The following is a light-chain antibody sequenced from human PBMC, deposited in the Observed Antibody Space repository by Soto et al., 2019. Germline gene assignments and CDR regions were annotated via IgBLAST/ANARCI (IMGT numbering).Light chain of an antibody. J-gene: IGLJ1*01. V-gene: IGLV2-14*01. Sequence: QSVLTQPASVSGSPGQSITISCTGTSSDVGNYNYVSWYQQYPGRVPKLLIYEVSNRPSGVSNRFSGSKSGNTASLTISGLQAEDEADYYCSSYTSSSTLYVFGTGTKVTVL. CDR2: EVS. CDR1: SSDVGNYNY. CDR3: SSYTSSSTLYV.